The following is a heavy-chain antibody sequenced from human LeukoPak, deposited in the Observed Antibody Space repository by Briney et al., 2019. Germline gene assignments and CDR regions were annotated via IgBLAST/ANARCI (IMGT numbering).Heavy chain of an antibody. J-gene: IGHJ6*02. CDR3: ARGLDVERSSAWSWGPKKFYYNVMDV. Sequence: ASVRVSCKVSGYTFTSSNINWVRQAPGQGLEWMGWMNPSSGNTAYAQRFQGRVTITRDTSTNTAFLQLTSLRSEDTAVYYCARGLDVERSSAWSWGPKKFYYNVMDVWGQGTTVTVSS. CDR2: MNPSSGNT. CDR1: GYTFTSSN. V-gene: IGHV1-8*01. D-gene: IGHD3-9*01.